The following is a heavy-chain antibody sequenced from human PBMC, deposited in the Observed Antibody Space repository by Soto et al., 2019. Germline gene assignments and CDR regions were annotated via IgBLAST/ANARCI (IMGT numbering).Heavy chain of an antibody. V-gene: IGHV4-30-4*01. Sequence: SETLSLTCTVSCVPISTDDYYWTWIRQPPGKGLEWIGYIYYSGSTYYNWSLKSRVTISIDTSKNQFSLNLSSVTAADTAVYYCASGKGVDGSHYIDKWGQGTLVTSPQ. CDR1: CVPISTDDYY. D-gene: IGHD1-26*01. J-gene: IGHJ4*02. CDR2: IYYSGST. CDR3: ASGKGVDGSHYIDK.